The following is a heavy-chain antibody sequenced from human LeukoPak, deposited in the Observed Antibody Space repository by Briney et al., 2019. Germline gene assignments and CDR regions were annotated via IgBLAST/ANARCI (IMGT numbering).Heavy chain of an antibody. CDR2: IYYSGST. D-gene: IGHD3-22*01. CDR1: GGSISSSSYY. J-gene: IGHJ5*02. CDR3: ARETEGSSGYEQEYNWFDP. V-gene: IGHV4-39*07. Sequence: SETLSLTCTVSGGSISSSSYYWGWIRQPPGKGLEWIGSIYYSGSTYYNPSLKSRVTISVDTSKNQFSLKLSSVTAADTAVYYCARETEGSSGYEQEYNWFDPWGQGTLVTVSS.